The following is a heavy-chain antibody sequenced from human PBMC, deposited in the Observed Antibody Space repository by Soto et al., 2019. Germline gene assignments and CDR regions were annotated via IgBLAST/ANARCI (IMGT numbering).Heavy chain of an antibody. Sequence: ASVKVSCKASGYSFTSYAIHWMRQAPGQRLEWMGWINPSGGSTSYAQKFQGRVTMTRDTSASTVYMELSSLRSEDTAVYYCARVYDILTGYPDYWGQGTLVTVSS. CDR2: INPSGGST. J-gene: IGHJ4*02. CDR3: ARVYDILTGYPDY. D-gene: IGHD3-9*01. CDR1: GYSFTSYA. V-gene: IGHV1-46*01.